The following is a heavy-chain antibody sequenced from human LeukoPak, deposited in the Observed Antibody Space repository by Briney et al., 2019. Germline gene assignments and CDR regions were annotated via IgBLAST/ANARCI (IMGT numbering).Heavy chain of an antibody. J-gene: IGHJ4*02. V-gene: IGHV3-30-3*01. CDR2: ISYDGSNK. CDR3: ARGERDFDIVVVPAAIRSLGDY. CDR1: GFTFSSYA. Sequence: GGSLRLSCAASGFTFSSYAMHWVRQAPGKGLEWVAVISYDGSNKYYADSVKGRFTISRDNSKNTLYLQMNSLRAEDTAVYYCARGERDFDIVVVPAAIRSLGDYWGQGTLVTASS. D-gene: IGHD2-2*02.